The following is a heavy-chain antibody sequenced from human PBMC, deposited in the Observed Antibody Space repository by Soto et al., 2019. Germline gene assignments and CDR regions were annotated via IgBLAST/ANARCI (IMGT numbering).Heavy chain of an antibody. V-gene: IGHV3-30-3*01. J-gene: IGHJ4*02. D-gene: IGHD3-22*01. CDR3: ASNYYDSSGYGDVYFDY. CDR2: ISYDGSNK. CDR1: GFTFSSYA. Sequence: GGSLRLSCAASGFTFSSYAMHWVRQAPGKGLEWVAVISYDGSNKYYADSVKGRFTISRDNSKKTLYRQMNGLGAEDTAVYYCASNYYDSSGYGDVYFDYWGQGTLVTVSS.